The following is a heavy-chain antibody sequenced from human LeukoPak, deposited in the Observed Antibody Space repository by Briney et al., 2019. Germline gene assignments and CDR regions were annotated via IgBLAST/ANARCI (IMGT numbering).Heavy chain of an antibody. Sequence: ASVKVSCKASGYTFTDYYMHWVRRAPGQGLEWMGWINPNSGGTNYAQKFQGRVSMTRDTSIITAYMELTSLRSDDTAVYYCAKADTIGTTAYFYSGLDVWGQGSTVTVSS. CDR1: GYTFTDYY. D-gene: IGHD1-1*01. CDR2: INPNSGGT. J-gene: IGHJ6*02. CDR3: AKADTIGTTAYFYSGLDV. V-gene: IGHV1-2*02.